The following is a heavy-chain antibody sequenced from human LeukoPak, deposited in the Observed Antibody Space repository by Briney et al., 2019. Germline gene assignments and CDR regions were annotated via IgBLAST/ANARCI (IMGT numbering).Heavy chain of an antibody. J-gene: IGHJ4*02. D-gene: IGHD6-13*01. V-gene: IGHV3-48*01. CDR2: ISSSSSTI. CDR3: AKDTGYSSSVYDY. CDR1: GFTFSSYS. Sequence: PGGSLRLSCAASGFTFSSYSMNWVRQAPGKGLKWVSYISSSSSTIYYADSVKGRFTSSRDNAKNSLYLQMNSLRAEDTAVYYCAKDTGYSSSVYDYWGQGTLVTVSS.